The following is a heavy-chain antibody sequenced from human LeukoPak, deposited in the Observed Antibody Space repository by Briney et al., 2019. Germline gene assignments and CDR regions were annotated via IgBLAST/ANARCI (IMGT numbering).Heavy chain of an antibody. CDR2: ISAYNGNT. CDR3: AREKYAKYCSSTSCGAFDI. V-gene: IGHV1-18*01. CDR1: GYTFTSYG. J-gene: IGHJ3*02. D-gene: IGHD2-2*01. Sequence: ASVKVSCKASGYTFTSYGISWVRQAPGQGLEWMGWISAYNGNTNYAQKLQGRVTMTTDTSTSTVYMELSSLRSEDTAVYYCAREKYAKYCSSTSCGAFDIWGQGTMVTVSS.